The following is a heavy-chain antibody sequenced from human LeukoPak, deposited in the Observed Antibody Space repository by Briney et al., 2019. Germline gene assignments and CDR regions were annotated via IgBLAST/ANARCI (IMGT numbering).Heavy chain of an antibody. V-gene: IGHV3-48*01. CDR2: INSRSSDI. CDR1: GFTFSNDG. Sequence: GGSLRLSCAASGFTFSNDGMSWVRQAPGKRPEWISYINSRSSDIHYADSVRGRFTIYRDNVKNSLFLQMNSLRAEDTAVYFCARDGVALYWGQGTLVTVSS. CDR3: ARDGVALY. D-gene: IGHD2-15*01. J-gene: IGHJ4*02.